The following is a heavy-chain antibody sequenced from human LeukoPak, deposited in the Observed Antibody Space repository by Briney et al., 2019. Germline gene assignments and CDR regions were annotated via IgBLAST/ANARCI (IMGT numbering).Heavy chain of an antibody. CDR3: VTPPD. J-gene: IGHJ4*02. CDR2: IKSISAGGTT. Sequence: PGGSLRLSCAASGFSFTDAWMAWVRQAPGKGPEWVGRIKSISAGGTTDYAAPVKGRFTISRDDSKNTLYLQMNSLKTEGTATYYCVTPPDWGPGTLVTVSS. V-gene: IGHV3-15*01. CDR1: GFSFTDAW.